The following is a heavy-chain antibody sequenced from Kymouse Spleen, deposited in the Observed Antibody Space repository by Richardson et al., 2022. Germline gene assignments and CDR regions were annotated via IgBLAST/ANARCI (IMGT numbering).Heavy chain of an antibody. J-gene: IGHJ6*02. CDR1: GGSISSSSYY. Sequence: QLQLQESGPGLVKPSETLSLTCTVSGGSISSSSYYWGWIRQPPGKGLEWIGSIYYSGSTYYNPSLKSRVTISVDTSKNQFSLKLSSVTAADTAVYYCARHDYYGPMDVWGQGTTVTVSS. CDR3: ARHDYYGPMDV. V-gene: IGHV4-39*01. D-gene: IGHD3-10*01. CDR2: IYYSGST.